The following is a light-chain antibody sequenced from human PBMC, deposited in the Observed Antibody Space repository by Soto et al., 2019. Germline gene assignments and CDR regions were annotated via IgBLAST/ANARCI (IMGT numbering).Light chain of an antibody. CDR2: EVS. CDR3: SSYTSSSTPWV. CDR1: SSDVGGYNY. Sequence: QSALTQPPSASGSPGQSVTFSCTGTSSDVGGYNYVSWYQQHPGKAPKLMIYEVSKRPSVVPDRFSGSKSGNTASLTISGLQAEDEADYYCSSYTSSSTPWVFGGGTKLTVL. V-gene: IGLV2-8*01. J-gene: IGLJ3*02.